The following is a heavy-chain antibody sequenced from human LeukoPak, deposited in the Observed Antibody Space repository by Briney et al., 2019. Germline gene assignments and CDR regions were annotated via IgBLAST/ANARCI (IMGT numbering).Heavy chain of an antibody. V-gene: IGHV3-23*01. CDR3: ARDHERGSGDNWAINRFDP. CDR1: GFTFSSYA. D-gene: IGHD3-10*01. Sequence: GGSLRLSCAASGFTFSSYAMSWVRQAPGKGLEWVSAISGSGGSTYYADSVKGRFTISRDNSKNTLYLQMNSLRPEDSAVYYCARDHERGSGDNWAINRFDPWGQGTLVTVSS. CDR2: ISGSGGST. J-gene: IGHJ5*02.